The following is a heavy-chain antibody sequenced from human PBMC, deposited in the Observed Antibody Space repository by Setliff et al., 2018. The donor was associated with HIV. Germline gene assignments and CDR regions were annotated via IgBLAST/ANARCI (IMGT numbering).Heavy chain of an antibody. CDR1: GYTFTSYG. V-gene: IGHV1-46*03. Sequence: EASVKVSCKASGYTFTSYGISWVRQAPGQGLEWMGIINPSGDSTTYAQKFQGRVTMTRDTSTSTVYMELSSLRSEDTAVYFCARSYYGSGSYQGVLDYWGQGTLVTVSS. CDR3: ARSYYGSGSYQGVLDY. CDR2: INPSGDST. J-gene: IGHJ4*02. D-gene: IGHD3-10*01.